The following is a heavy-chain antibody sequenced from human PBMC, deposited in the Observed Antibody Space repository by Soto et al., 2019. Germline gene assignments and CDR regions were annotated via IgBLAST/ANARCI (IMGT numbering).Heavy chain of an antibody. V-gene: IGHV4-31*03. J-gene: IGHJ4*02. CDR3: ARDMDAAGTFDY. CDR1: GDSISSGGYY. Sequence: QVQLQESGPGLVKPSQTLSLSCTVSGDSISSGGYYWGWIRQHPGKGLEWIGYIYYGGSTYYNPSLKSRVTISVDPSKNQFSLKVSSVTAADTAVYYCARDMDAAGTFDYWGQGTLVTVSS. D-gene: IGHD6-13*01. CDR2: IYYGGST.